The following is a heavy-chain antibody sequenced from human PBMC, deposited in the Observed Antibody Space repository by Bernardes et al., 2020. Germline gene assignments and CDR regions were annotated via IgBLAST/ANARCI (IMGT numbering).Heavy chain of an antibody. CDR2: INPNSGGT. CDR3: ARSGYCSGGSCSGYYYYGMDV. D-gene: IGHD2-15*01. Sequence: ASVKVSCKASGYTFTGYYMHWVRQATGQGLEWMGRINPNSGGTNYAQKFQGRVTMTRDTSISTAYMELSRLRSDDTAVYYCARSGYCSGGSCSGYYYYGMDVWGKGTTVTVSS. CDR1: GYTFTGYY. V-gene: IGHV1-2*06. J-gene: IGHJ6*04.